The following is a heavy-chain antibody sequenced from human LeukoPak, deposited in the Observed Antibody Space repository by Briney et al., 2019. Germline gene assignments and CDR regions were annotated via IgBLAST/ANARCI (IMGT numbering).Heavy chain of an antibody. D-gene: IGHD5-18*01. J-gene: IGHJ4*02. CDR3: ARYSYGVFDY. Sequence: SETLSLICTVSGGSISNYYWSWIRQPPGKGLEWIEYISYIGSTNYNPSLRGRVTISVDTSKNQFSLKLSSVTAADTAVYYCARYSYGVFDYWGQGTLVAVSS. CDR2: ISYIGST. V-gene: IGHV4-59*01. CDR1: GGSISNYY.